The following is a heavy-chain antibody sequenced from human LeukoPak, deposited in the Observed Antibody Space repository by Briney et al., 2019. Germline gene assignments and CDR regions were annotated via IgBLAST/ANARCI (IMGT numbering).Heavy chain of an antibody. Sequence: PGGSLRLSCTASGFTFGYYAMSWVRQAPGRGLEWVGFIRSKTYGGTTEYAASVKGRFTISRDDSESIAYLQMDSLKTEDTAVYFCTRDYDSRNHIDAFAIWGQGTLVTVSP. J-gene: IGHJ3*02. CDR3: TRDYDSRNHIDAFAI. V-gene: IGHV3-49*04. CDR1: GFTFGYYA. CDR2: IRSKTYGGTT. D-gene: IGHD3-10*01.